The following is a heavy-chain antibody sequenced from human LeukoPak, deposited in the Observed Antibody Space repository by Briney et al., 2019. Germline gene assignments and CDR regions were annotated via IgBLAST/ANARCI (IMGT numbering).Heavy chain of an antibody. CDR3: ARASGHLFDY. CDR2: INHSGST. J-gene: IGHJ4*02. CDR1: GESFSGYY. Sequence: PSETLSLTCAVYGESFSGYYWSWIRQPPGRGLEWIGEINHSGSTSYSASLKSRVTISVDTSKNQFSLKLNSVTAADTAVYYCARASGHLFDYWGQGTLVTVSS. V-gene: IGHV4-34*01.